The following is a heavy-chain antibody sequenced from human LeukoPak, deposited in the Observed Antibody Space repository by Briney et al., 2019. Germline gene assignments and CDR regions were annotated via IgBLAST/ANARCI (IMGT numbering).Heavy chain of an antibody. CDR3: ARASYDFWSGYSRSWYFDL. CDR2: INPSGGST. J-gene: IGHJ2*01. CDR1: GYTFTSYY. V-gene: IGHV1-46*01. Sequence: GASVTVSFTASGYTFTSYYMHWVRQPPAQGLEWMGIINPSGGSTSYAQKFQGRVTMTRDTSTSTVYMELSSLRSEDTAVYYCARASYDFWSGYSRSWYFDLWGRGTLVTVSS. D-gene: IGHD3-3*01.